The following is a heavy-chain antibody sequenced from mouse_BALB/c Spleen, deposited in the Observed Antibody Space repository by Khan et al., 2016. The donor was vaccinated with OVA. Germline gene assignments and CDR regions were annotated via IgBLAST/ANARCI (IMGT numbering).Heavy chain of an antibody. CDR2: IWSGGNT. CDR1: GFSLTTYG. CDR3: ARNSYMYDFTY. Sequence: QVQLKQSGPDLVQPSQSLSITCTVSGFSLTTYGVHWVRQSPGKGLEWLGLIWSGGNTDYNAAFISRLSITKDNTKSQVFSKMNSLQADDTAMYYCARNSYMYDFTYWGQGTLVTVSA. J-gene: IGHJ3*01. V-gene: IGHV2-2*01. D-gene: IGHD2-14*01.